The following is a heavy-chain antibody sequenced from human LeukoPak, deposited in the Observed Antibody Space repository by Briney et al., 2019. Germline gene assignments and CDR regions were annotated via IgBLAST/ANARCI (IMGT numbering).Heavy chain of an antibody. CDR1: GYTFTGYY. CDR2: INPNSGGT. CDR3: ARDPHGATDFDY. D-gene: IGHD1-26*01. Sequence: ASVKVSCKASGYTFTGYYMHWVRQAPGQGLEWMGWINPNSGGTNYAQKFQGRVTMTRDTSISTAYMELRSLRSDDTAVYYCARDPHGATDFDYWGQGTLVTVSS. J-gene: IGHJ4*02. V-gene: IGHV1-2*02.